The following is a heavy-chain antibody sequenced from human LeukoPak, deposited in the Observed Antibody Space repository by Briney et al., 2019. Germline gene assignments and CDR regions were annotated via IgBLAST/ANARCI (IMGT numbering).Heavy chain of an antibody. J-gene: IGHJ4*02. CDR3: ARGLKFYDILTAYYTFPYFDY. CDR1: GGSLSSYY. D-gene: IGHD3-9*01. V-gene: IGHV4-59*01. CDR2: IYYSGST. Sequence: SETLSLTCTVSGGSLSSYYWTWIRQPPGKGLEWIGYIYYSGSTNYNPSLTSRGTISVDTSKNQFSLKLSSVTVADTAVYYCARGLKFYDILTAYYTFPYFDYWGQGALVTVSS.